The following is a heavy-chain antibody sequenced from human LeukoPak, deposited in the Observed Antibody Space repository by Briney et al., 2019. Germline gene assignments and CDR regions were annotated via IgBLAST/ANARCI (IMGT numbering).Heavy chain of an antibody. V-gene: IGHV1-3*04. D-gene: IGHD1-26*01. CDR3: ARDLAGRFDF. CDR1: GYTFTSYA. Sequence: ASVKVSCKASGYTFTSYAMHWVRQAPGQRLEWMGWISTGNGNTKYSQKFYGRVTITRDTSASTAYMELSSLRSEDTTVYYCARDLAGRFDFWGQGTLVTVSS. CDR2: ISTGNGNT. J-gene: IGHJ4*02.